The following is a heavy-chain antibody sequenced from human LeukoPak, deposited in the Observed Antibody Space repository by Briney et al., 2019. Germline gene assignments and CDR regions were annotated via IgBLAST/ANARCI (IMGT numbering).Heavy chain of an antibody. D-gene: IGHD3-22*01. CDR2: INHSGST. CDR3: ARGHTYYYDSSGYYFT. Sequence: SXTLSLTCAVXXGSFSGYYWSWIRQPPGKGLEWIGEINHSGSTNYNPSLKSRGTISVDTSKNQFSLKLSSVTAADTAVYYCARGHTYYYDSSGYYFTWGQGQWSPSLQ. CDR1: XGSFSGYY. V-gene: IGHV4-34*01. J-gene: IGHJ3*01.